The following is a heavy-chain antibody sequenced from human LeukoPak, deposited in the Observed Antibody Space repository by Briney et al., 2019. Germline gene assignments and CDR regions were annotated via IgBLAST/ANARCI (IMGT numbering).Heavy chain of an antibody. CDR2: ISAYSGNT. V-gene: IGHV1-18*01. CDR3: ARTSQAAGNGPNWFGP. Sequence: GASVKVSCKTSGYNSTRYGVTWVRQAPGQGLEWMAWISAYSGNTDYTQKFRGRVTVTTDTSRSTAYMEVRGLRSDDTAVYYCARTSQAAGNGPNWFGPWGQGTLVTVSS. J-gene: IGHJ5*02. D-gene: IGHD6-13*01. CDR1: GYNSTRYG.